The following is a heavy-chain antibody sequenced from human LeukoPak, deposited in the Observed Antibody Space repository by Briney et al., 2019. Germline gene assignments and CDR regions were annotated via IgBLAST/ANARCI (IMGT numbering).Heavy chain of an antibody. J-gene: IGHJ4*01. V-gene: IGHV3-7*01. CDR1: EFTFSRYW. Sequence: GGSLRLSCAASEFTFSRYWMSWVRQAAGKGLGWVANIKEDGSEKYYVDSLKGRFSISRDNAKKSLYLQMNSLRAEDTAVYYCARDKSIASAGHDYWGQGTLVTVSS. CDR2: IKEDGSEK. D-gene: IGHD6-13*01. CDR3: ARDKSIASAGHDY.